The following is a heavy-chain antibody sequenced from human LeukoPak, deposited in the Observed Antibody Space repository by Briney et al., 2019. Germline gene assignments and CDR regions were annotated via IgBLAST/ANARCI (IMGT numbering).Heavy chain of an antibody. CDR1: GGTFSSYA. Sequence: ASVKVSCKASGGTFSSYAISWVRQAPGQGLEWMGGIIPIFGTANYAQKFQGRVTITADKSTSTAYMELRSLRSDDTAVYYCARALGSVVVMGMDAFDIWGQGTMVTVSS. D-gene: IGHD3-22*01. J-gene: IGHJ3*02. CDR2: IIPIFGTA. CDR3: ARALGSVVVMGMDAFDI. V-gene: IGHV1-69*06.